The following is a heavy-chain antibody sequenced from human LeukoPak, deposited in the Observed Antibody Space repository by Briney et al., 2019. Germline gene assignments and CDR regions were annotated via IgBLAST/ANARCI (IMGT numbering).Heavy chain of an antibody. Sequence: GGSLRLSCAASGFTFSSYSMNWVRQAPGKGLEWVSSISISSSYIYYADSVKGRFTISRDNAKNSLYLQMNSPRAEDTAVYYCARDRYSSGWYSGIDYWGQGTLVTVSS. D-gene: IGHD6-19*01. J-gene: IGHJ4*02. V-gene: IGHV3-21*01. CDR2: ISISSSYI. CDR1: GFTFSSYS. CDR3: ARDRYSSGWYSGIDY.